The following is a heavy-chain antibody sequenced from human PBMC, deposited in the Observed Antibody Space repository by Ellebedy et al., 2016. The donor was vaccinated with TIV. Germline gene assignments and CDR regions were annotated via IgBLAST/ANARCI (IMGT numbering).Heavy chain of an antibody. V-gene: IGHV3-7*01. J-gene: IGHJ6*03. CDR2: MKGDGGEI. Sequence: GESLKISXAASGFTFSRFWMSWIRQAPGRGLEWVANMKGDGGEIYYADSVKGRFTISRDNAKSSLYLQMNSLRGEDTAVYYCARPDSEDNYMDVWGKGTAVTVSS. CDR3: ARPDSEDNYMDV. CDR1: GFTFSRFW.